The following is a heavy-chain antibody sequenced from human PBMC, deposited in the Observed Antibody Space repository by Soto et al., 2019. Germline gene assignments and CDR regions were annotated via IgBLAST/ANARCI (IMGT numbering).Heavy chain of an antibody. Sequence: QVQLQQWGAGPLRPLETLSLTCGVSGGSFSGYYWAWIRQSPGKGLEWIGEINDRGSINYNRSLKRRVSISVDTSKNHYSLNLGSVTAADPAVYYCARESHDILTGPPWVWYFDLWGRGTLVTVSS. V-gene: IGHV4-34*01. CDR3: ARESHDILTGPPWVWYFDL. J-gene: IGHJ2*01. CDR1: GGSFSGYY. D-gene: IGHD3-9*01. CDR2: INDRGSI.